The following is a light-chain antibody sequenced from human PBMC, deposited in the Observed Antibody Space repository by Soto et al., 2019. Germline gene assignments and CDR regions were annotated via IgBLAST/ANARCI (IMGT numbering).Light chain of an antibody. CDR2: GAS. V-gene: IGKV3-15*01. J-gene: IGKJ4*01. Sequence: EIVMTQSPATLSVSPGERASLSCRASQSVSSLLAWYQQKRGQAPRLLIYGASTRATGSPGRFSGSGSGTEFTLTISSLQSEDSAVYYCQQYDKWPLTFGGGTKVEIK. CDR3: QQYDKWPLT. CDR1: QSVSSL.